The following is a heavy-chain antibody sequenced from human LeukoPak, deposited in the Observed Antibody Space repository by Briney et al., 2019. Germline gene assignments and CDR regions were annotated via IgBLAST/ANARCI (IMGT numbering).Heavy chain of an antibody. CDR1: GGSISSYY. J-gene: IGHJ4*02. CDR2: ISYSGST. V-gene: IGHV4-59*01. Sequence: SETLSLTCTVSGGSISSYYCSWIRQPPGKGLERIGYISYSGSTSYNPSLKSRVTISVDTSKNQFSLKLSSVTAADTAVYYCARNSIVGAEPFDYWGQGTLVTVSS. CDR3: ARNSIVGAEPFDY. D-gene: IGHD1-26*01.